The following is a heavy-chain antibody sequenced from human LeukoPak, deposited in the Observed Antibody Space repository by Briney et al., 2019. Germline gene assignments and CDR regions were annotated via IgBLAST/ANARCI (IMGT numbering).Heavy chain of an antibody. CDR2: IIPIFGTA. CDR1: GGTFSSYA. J-gene: IGHJ6*04. D-gene: IGHD5-18*01. V-gene: IGHV1-69*13. CDR3: AREGGGYSSYQSMDV. Sequence: SVKVSCKASGGTFSSYAISRVRQAPGQGLEWMGGIIPIFGTANYAQKFQGRVTITADESTSTAYMELSSLRSEDTAVYYCAREGGGYSSYQSMDVWGKGTTVTVSS.